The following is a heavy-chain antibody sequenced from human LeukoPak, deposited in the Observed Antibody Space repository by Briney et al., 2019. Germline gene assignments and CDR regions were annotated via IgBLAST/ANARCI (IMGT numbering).Heavy chain of an antibody. CDR1: GFTFSSYE. CDR3: ARDLDWGAFDA. CDR2: ISSSGNTI. J-gene: IGHJ5*02. Sequence: PGGSLRLSCAASGFTFSSYEMHWVPQAPGKGLEWVSYISSSGNTIYYADSVKGRFTISRDNSKNTVSLQMNSLRAEDTALYYCARDLDWGAFDAWGQGTLVTVSS. V-gene: IGHV3-48*03. D-gene: IGHD3-9*01.